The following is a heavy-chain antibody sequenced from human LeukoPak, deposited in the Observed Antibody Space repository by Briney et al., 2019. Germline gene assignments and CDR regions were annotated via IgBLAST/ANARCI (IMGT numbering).Heavy chain of an antibody. Sequence: ASVKVSCKASGYTFTSYGISWVRQAPGQGLEWMGWISAYNGNTNYAQKLQGRVTMTTDTSTSTAYMELRSLRSEDTAVYYCATDPGRSGSYSGDDYWGQGTLVTVSS. CDR3: ATDPGRSGSYSGDDY. CDR2: ISAYNGNT. J-gene: IGHJ4*02. V-gene: IGHV1-18*01. D-gene: IGHD1-26*01. CDR1: GYTFTSYG.